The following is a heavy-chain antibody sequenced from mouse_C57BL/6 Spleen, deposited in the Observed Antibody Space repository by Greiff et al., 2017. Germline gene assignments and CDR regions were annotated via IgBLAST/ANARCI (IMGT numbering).Heavy chain of an antibody. CDR1: GFTFSSYA. V-gene: IGHV5-9-1*02. J-gene: IGHJ3*01. CDR2: ISSGGDYI. CDR3: TRRGDYEFAY. D-gene: IGHD2-4*01. Sequence: EVQRVESGEGLVKPGGSLKLSCAASGFTFSSYAMSWVRQTPEKRLEWVAYISSGGDYIYYADTVKGRFTISRDNARNTLYLQMSSLKSEDTAMYYCTRRGDYEFAYWGQGTLVTVSA.